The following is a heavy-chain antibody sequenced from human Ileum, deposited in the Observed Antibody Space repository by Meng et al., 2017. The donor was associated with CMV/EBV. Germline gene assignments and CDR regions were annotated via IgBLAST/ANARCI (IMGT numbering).Heavy chain of an antibody. CDR2: IRHKGYGATT. V-gene: IGHV3-49*04. CDR1: GFTFGSYA. D-gene: IGHD1-26*01. Sequence: GGSLRLSCSASGFTFGSYAMGWVRQAPGRGLEWVGLIRHKGYGATTEYAASVRGRFTISRDDSTGIAYLQMSSLQTEDTAVYYCTRIGPLRWELLPSTFDFWGQGALVTVSS. CDR3: TRIGPLRWELLPSTFDF. J-gene: IGHJ4*02.